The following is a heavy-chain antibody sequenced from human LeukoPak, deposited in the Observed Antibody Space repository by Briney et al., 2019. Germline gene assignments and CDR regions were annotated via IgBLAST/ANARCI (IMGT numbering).Heavy chain of an antibody. Sequence: PGGSLRLSCTASGFTFSSFAMHWVRQAPGKGLEWVAVISYDGSDQYYADSVKGRFTISRDNSKNTLYLQMNSLRAEDTAVYYCAKPLYSSSRYYFDYWGQGTLVTVSS. CDR2: ISYDGSDQ. CDR3: AKPLYSSSRYYFDY. CDR1: GFTFSSFA. D-gene: IGHD6-13*01. J-gene: IGHJ4*02. V-gene: IGHV3-30-3*01.